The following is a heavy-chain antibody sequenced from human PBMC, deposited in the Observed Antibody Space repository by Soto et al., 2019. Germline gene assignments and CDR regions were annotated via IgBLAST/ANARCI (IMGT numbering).Heavy chain of an antibody. CDR1: GFTLRSYV. CDR3: AKDLSSSWYPYYFDY. J-gene: IGHJ4*02. CDR2: VSGSGGST. D-gene: IGHD6-13*01. Sequence: GGSLRLSCAASGFTLRSYVMNWVRQAPGKGLEWVSGVSGSGGSTYYSDSVKGRFTISRDNSKNTLYLQMNSLRAEDTAVYYCAKDLSSSWYPYYFDYWGQGTLVTVSS. V-gene: IGHV3-23*01.